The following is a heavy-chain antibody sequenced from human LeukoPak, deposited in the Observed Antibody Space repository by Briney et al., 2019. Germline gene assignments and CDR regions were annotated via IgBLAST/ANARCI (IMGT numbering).Heavy chain of an antibody. CDR3: ARMVGNWFDP. J-gene: IGHJ5*02. CDR2: IYYSGST. D-gene: IGHD2-15*01. CDR1: GGSISSHY. V-gene: IGHV4-59*11. Sequence: SETLSLTCTVSGGSISSHYWSWIRQPPGKELEWIGDIYYSGSTNYNPSLKSRVTISVDTSKNEFSLELSSVTAADTAVYYCARMVGNWFDPWGQGTLVTVSS.